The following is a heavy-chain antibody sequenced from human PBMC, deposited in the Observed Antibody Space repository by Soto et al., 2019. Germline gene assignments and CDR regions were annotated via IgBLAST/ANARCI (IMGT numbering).Heavy chain of an antibody. Sequence: SETLSLTCAVYGGSFSGYYWSWIRQPPGKGLEWIGEINHSGSTNYNPSLKSRVTISVDTSKNQFSLKLSSVTAADTAVYYCARYRPYIRRSHCTNGVCYPTSTLYGMDVWGQGTTVTVSS. J-gene: IGHJ6*02. CDR2: INHSGST. CDR3: ARYRPYIRRSHCTNGVCYPTSTLYGMDV. V-gene: IGHV4-34*01. D-gene: IGHD2-8*01. CDR1: GGSFSGYY.